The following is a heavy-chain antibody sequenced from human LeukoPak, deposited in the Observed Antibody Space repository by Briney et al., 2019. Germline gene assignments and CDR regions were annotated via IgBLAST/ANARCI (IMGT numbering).Heavy chain of an antibody. CDR1: GYTFTGYY. CDR2: INPNSGGT. D-gene: IGHD2-2*01. CDR3: ARSCSSTSCKHYYGMDV. Sequence: ASVKVSCKASGYTFTGYYMHWLRQAPGQGLEWMGWINPNSGGTNYAQKFQGRVTMTRDTSISTAYMELSRLRSDDTAVYYCARSCSSTSCKHYYGMDVWGQGTTVTVSS. J-gene: IGHJ6*02. V-gene: IGHV1-2*02.